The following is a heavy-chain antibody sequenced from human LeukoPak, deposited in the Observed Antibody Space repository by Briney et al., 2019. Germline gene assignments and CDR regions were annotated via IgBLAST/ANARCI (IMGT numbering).Heavy chain of an antibody. CDR3: ARIRCGFGHNACYNH. CDR1: GVPFNGYY. CDR2: VSPGGYA. J-gene: IGHJ5*02. V-gene: IGHV4-34*01. Sequence: SETLSLTCVVPGVPFNGYYWSWIRQSPVKGLEWIGEVSPGGYARYNPSLQSRVSISVETSDNQMSLRLRSMTAADTAMYYCARIRCGFGHNACYNHWARGTPVTVSS. D-gene: IGHD2-21*01.